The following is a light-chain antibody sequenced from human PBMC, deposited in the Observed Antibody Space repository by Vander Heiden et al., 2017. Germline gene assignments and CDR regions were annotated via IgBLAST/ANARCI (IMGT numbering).Light chain of an antibody. V-gene: IGLV1-40*01. J-gene: IGLJ1*01. CDR1: SSNIGAGSD. CDR2: GNR. CDR3: QSYDSSLSGYV. Sequence: QSVLTQPPSVSGAPGHRVPISCTGISSNIGAGSDLHWYKQLPATAPKLLIYGNRNRTSGVPDRFSGSKYGTSASLAITGLQAEDEADYYCQSYDSSLSGYVFGTGTKVTVL.